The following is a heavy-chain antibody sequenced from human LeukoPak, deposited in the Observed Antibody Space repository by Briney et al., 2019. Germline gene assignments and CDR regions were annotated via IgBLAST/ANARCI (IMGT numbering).Heavy chain of an antibody. CDR3: ARLSHPEYYDFWSGYFRY. Sequence: GASVKVSCKASGYTFTSYGIGWVRQAPGQGLEWMGWISAYNGNTNYAQKLQGRVTMTTDTSTSTAYMELRSLRSDDTAVYYCARLSHPEYYDFWSGYFRYWGQGTLVTVSS. CDR2: ISAYNGNT. CDR1: GYTFTSYG. J-gene: IGHJ4*02. D-gene: IGHD3-3*01. V-gene: IGHV1-18*01.